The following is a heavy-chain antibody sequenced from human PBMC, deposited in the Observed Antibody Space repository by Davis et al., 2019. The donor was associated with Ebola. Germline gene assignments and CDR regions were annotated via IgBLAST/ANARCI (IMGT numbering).Heavy chain of an antibody. J-gene: IGHJ4*02. Sequence: PGESLKISCAASGFTFSSYWMHWVRQAPGKGLVWVSRINPDGSFTDYADSVKGRFSISRDSTSNTLYLQMNGLRAEDTAVYYCARSSYQPDYWGQGTLVTVSS. D-gene: IGHD2-2*01. CDR1: GFTFSSYW. CDR3: ARSSYQPDY. CDR2: INPDGSFT. V-gene: IGHV3-74*01.